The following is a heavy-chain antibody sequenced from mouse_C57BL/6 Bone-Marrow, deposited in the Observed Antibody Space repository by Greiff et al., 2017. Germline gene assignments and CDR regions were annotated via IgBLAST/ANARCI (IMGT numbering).Heavy chain of an antibody. CDR3: APVYYSNSWFAY. CDR1: GYTFTDYN. D-gene: IGHD2-5*01. Sequence: EVHLVESGPELVKPGASVKMSCKASGYTFTDYNMHWVKQSHGKSLEWIGNINPNNGGTSYNQKFKGKATLTVNKSSSTAYMELRSLTSEDSAVYYCAPVYYSNSWFAYWGQGTLVTVSA. V-gene: IGHV1-22*01. CDR2: INPNNGGT. J-gene: IGHJ3*01.